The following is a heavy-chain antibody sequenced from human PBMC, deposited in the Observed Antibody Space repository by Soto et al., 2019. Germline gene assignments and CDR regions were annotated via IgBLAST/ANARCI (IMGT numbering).Heavy chain of an antibody. Sequence: QVQLVQSGAEVKKPGSSMKVSCKASGGTFSDFAFSWVRQAPGQGPEWMGGIMPFFGRADYGKKFRDRVTITADESTSTVFVELRSLTSEDTAIYYCATWLRMAGIGNYYYGMDVWGQGTTVTVSS. CDR1: GGTFSDFA. CDR3: ATWLRMAGIGNYYYGMDV. V-gene: IGHV1-69*12. CDR2: IMPFFGRA. J-gene: IGHJ6*02. D-gene: IGHD6-19*01.